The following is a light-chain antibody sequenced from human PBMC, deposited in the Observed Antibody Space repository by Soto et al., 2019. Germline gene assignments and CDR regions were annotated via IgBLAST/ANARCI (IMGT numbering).Light chain of an antibody. J-gene: IGKJ1*01. CDR1: QSISSW. V-gene: IGKV1-5*03. CDR3: QQYDSFPRT. CDR2: KAS. Sequence: DIQMTQSPSTLSASVGDRVTITCRASQSISSWLAWYQQKPGKAPKLLIYKASSLKSGVPSRFSGSGSGTEFTLTISCLQSDDFATYYCQQYDSFPRTFGQGTKVEI.